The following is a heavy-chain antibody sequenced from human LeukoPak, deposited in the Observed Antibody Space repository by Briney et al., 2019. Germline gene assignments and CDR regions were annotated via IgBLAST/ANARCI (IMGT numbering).Heavy chain of an antibody. CDR3: ARVGEDV. CDR2: ISYDGSNK. Sequence: GGSLRLSCAASGFTFSSFAIHWFRQAPGKGLEWVAVISYDGSNKYYADSVKGRFTIFRDNSKNTLDLQMNSLRVEDTAVYYCARVGEDVWGQGTTVTVSS. J-gene: IGHJ6*02. CDR1: GFTFSSFA. V-gene: IGHV3-30-3*01.